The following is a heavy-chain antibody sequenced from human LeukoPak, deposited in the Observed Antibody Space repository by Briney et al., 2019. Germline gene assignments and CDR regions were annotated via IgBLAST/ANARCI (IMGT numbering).Heavy chain of an antibody. D-gene: IGHD5-12*01. Sequence: GGSLRLSCAASGFTFSSYWMSWVRQAPGKGLEWVANIKQDGSEKYYVDSVKGRFTISRDNAKNSLYLQMNSLRAEDTAVYYCARTSHYVDIAATIPYGIYYFDYWGQGTLVTVSS. CDR2: IKQDGSEK. CDR3: ARTSHYVDIAATIPYGIYYFDY. V-gene: IGHV3-7*03. J-gene: IGHJ4*02. CDR1: GFTFSSYW.